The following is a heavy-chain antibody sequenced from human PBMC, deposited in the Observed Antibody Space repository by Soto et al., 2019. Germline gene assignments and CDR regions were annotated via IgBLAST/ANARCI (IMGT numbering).Heavy chain of an antibody. V-gene: IGHV4-30-4*01. D-gene: IGHD3-3*01. CDR1: GASVTSGDYY. Sequence: PSETLSLTCSVSGASVTSGDYYWNWIRQTPGTGLEWLGYMHDSGTTSYNPSLKSRVTLSRGASKNQLSLKLTSVSAPDTAVYFCAGGGLYDLRSGLFDWGHGTLVTASS. CDR3: AGGGLYDLRSGLFD. CDR2: MHDSGTT. J-gene: IGHJ4*01.